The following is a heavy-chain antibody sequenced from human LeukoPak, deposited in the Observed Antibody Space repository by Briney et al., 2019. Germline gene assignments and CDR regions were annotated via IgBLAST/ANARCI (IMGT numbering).Heavy chain of an antibody. Sequence: QPGGSLRLSCAASGFTFSSYGMHWVRQAPGKGLEWVAVISYDGSNKYYADSVKGRFTISRDNSKNTLYLQMNSLRAEDTAVYYCAKDHVSSSWYRARPLDYWGQGTLVTVSS. D-gene: IGHD6-13*01. CDR2: ISYDGSNK. V-gene: IGHV3-30*18. CDR1: GFTFSSYG. CDR3: AKDHVSSSWYRARPLDY. J-gene: IGHJ4*02.